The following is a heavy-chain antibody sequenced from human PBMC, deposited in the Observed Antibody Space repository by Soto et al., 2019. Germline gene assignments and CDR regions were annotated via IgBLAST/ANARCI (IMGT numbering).Heavy chain of an antibody. CDR3: ARRDSSGSFDY. D-gene: IGHD6-19*01. CDR1: GASISSYY. V-gene: IGHV4-59*08. J-gene: IGHJ4*02. CDR2: IYYSGST. Sequence: SETLSLTCSVSGASISSYYWSWLRQPPGKGLEWIGHIYYSGSTNYNPSLKSRVTISVDTSNNQFSLKLSSVTAADTAFYYCARRDSSGSFDYWGQGTLVTVSS.